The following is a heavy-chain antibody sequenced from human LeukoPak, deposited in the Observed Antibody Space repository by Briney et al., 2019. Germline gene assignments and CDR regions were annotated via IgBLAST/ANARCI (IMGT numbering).Heavy chain of an antibody. V-gene: IGHV5-51*01. CDR2: IYPGESET. Sequence: GESLKISCGGFGYSFADYWIGWVRQMPGKGLEWMGSIYPGESETIYSPSFQGQRTISADKSISNAYLQWSSLDASETAMYYCARFGGYYYGSGHHGMDVWGQGTTLPASS. D-gene: IGHD3-10*01. CDR3: ARFGGYYYGSGHHGMDV. CDR1: GYSFADYW. J-gene: IGHJ6*02.